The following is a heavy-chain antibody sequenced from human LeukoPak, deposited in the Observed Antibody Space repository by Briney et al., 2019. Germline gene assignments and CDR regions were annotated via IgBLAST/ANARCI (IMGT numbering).Heavy chain of an antibody. CDR3: ARDRVSYYYDSSGYYPSDYYYGMDV. Sequence: GASVKVSCKASGYTFTSYGISWVRQAPGQGLEWMGWISAYNGNTNYAQKLQGRVTMTTDTSTSTAYMELRSLRSDDTAVYYCARDRVSYYYDSSGYYPSDYYYGMDVWGQGTTVTVSS. CDR2: ISAYNGNT. V-gene: IGHV1-18*01. D-gene: IGHD3-22*01. J-gene: IGHJ6*02. CDR1: GYTFTSYG.